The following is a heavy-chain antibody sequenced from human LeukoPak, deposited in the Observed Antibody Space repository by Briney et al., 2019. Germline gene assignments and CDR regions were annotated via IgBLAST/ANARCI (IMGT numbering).Heavy chain of an antibody. D-gene: IGHD3-3*02. CDR1: GGSISSGGYY. V-gene: IGHV4-61*08. Sequence: SETLSLTCTVSGGSISSGGYYWSWIRQHPGKGLEWIGYIYYSGSTNYNPSLKSRVTISVDTSKDQFSLKLSSVTAADTAVYYCARHFKESRYGMDVWGQGTTVTVSS. CDR2: IYYSGST. CDR3: ARHFKESRYGMDV. J-gene: IGHJ6*02.